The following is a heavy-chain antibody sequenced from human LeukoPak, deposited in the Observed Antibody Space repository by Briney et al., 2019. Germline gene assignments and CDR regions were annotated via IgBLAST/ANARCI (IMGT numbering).Heavy chain of an antibody. V-gene: IGHV3-49*04. D-gene: IGHD3-10*01. CDR3: TREGITMVRGVIITLYYMDV. CDR2: IRSKAYGGTT. J-gene: IGHJ6*03. Sequence: GGSLSLSCTASGFTFGDYAMSWVRQAPGKGLEWVGYIRSKAYGGTTEYAASVKGRFTISRNDYKSMAYLQMNSLKTEDTAVYYCTREGITMVRGVIITLYYMDVWGKGTTVTVSS. CDR1: GFTFGDYA.